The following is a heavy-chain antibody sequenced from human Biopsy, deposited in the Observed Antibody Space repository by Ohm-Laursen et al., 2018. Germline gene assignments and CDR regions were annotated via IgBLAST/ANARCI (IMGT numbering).Heavy chain of an antibody. CDR3: TRGRYFYDSLGYYYRFDP. CDR1: GYTFTGNY. V-gene: IGHV1-2*02. J-gene: IGHJ5*02. D-gene: IGHD3-22*01. Sequence: EPSVKVSCKVSGYTFTGNYMRRVRQAPGQGLEWMGWINAKTGDTNYAQKFQGRVPITRDTSISTAYVDLTSLRSDETAVCYCTRGRYFYDSLGYYYRFDPWGQGTLVTVSS. CDR2: INAKTGDT.